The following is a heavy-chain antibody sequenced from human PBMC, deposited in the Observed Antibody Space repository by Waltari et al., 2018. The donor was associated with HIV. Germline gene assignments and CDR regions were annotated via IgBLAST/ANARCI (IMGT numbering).Heavy chain of an antibody. CDR3: ARLDMVKTLIDY. D-gene: IGHD2-8*01. CDR2: IYYSGDS. Sequence: QLQLQESGPGLVKPSETLSVTCTVSGGSVTSGTYYWGWVRQPPGQGLEWIGSIYYSGDSSYNPPVKSRVTMAVDTSKNQFSLRLNSVTAADTALYYCARLDMVKTLIDYWGQGTLVTVSS. J-gene: IGHJ4*02. CDR1: GGSVTSGTYY. V-gene: IGHV4-39*01.